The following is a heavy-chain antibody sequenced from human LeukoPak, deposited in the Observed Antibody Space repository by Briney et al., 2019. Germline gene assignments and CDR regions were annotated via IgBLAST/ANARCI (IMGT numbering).Heavy chain of an antibody. Sequence: SQTLSLTCAISGDSVSSNDAAWNWIRQSPSRGLEWLGRTYYRSKWSYDYAVSMKSRITINPDTSKNQFSLQLNSVTPEDTAVYYCARENTMVRGVINPLDYWGQGTLVTISS. CDR3: ARENTMVRGVINPLDY. J-gene: IGHJ4*02. V-gene: IGHV6-1*01. CDR1: GDSVSSNDAA. D-gene: IGHD3-10*01. CDR2: TYYRSKWSY.